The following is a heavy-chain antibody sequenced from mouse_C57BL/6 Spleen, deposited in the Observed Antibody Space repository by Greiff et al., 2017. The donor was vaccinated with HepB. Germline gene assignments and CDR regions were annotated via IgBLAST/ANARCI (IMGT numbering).Heavy chain of an antibody. V-gene: IGHV7-3*01. CDR2: IRNKANGYTT. CDR3: ARVYSNSVWFAY. CDR1: GFTFTDYY. D-gene: IGHD2-5*01. Sequence: EVKLQESGGGLVQPGGSLSLSCAASGFTFTDYYMSWVRQPPGKALEWLGFIRNKANGYTTEYSASVKGRFTISRDNSQSILYLQMNALRAEDSATYDCARVYSNSVWFAYWGQGTLVTVSA. J-gene: IGHJ3*01.